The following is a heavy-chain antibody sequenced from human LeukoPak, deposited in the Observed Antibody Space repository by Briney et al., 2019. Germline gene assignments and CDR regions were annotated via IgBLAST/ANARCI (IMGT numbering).Heavy chain of an antibody. V-gene: IGHV3-7*01. CDR1: RFTFSKYW. D-gene: IGHD3-16*01. Sequence: VGSLRPSCAASRFTFSKYWMNCVRQAPEKGVEWVSNIKQDGGEKSYVDSVKGRFTISRDNAKNSLHLQMNSLKAEDTAVYYCARYRGGWASDGLDAFDIWGQGTMVTVSS. CDR3: ARYRGGWASDGLDAFDI. CDR2: IKQDGGEK. J-gene: IGHJ3*02.